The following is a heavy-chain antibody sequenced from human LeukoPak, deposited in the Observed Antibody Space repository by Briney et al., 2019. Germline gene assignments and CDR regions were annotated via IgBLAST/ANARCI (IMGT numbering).Heavy chain of an antibody. CDR2: ISYDGSNK. D-gene: IGHD3-10*01. CDR1: GFTFSSYA. V-gene: IGHV3-30-3*01. J-gene: IGHJ4*02. Sequence: GRSLRLSCAASGFTFSSYAMHWVRQAPGKGLEGVAVISYDGSNKYYADSVKGRFTISRDNSKNTLYLQMNSLRAEDTAVYYCARDNVGSYYYGSGSYIHWGQGTLVTVSS. CDR3: ARDNVGSYYYGSGSYIH.